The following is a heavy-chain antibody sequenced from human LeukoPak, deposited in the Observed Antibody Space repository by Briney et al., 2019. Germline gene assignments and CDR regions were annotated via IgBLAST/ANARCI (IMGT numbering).Heavy chain of an antibody. Sequence: SGTLSLTCTVSGGSISNYYWNWIRQPAGKGLEWIGRKSVSGHTNYRSSLESRVTMSVDTSKNQFSLRLSSMTTADTAVYYCVRVSRIDYGANPEGDVWGKGITVIVSS. J-gene: IGHJ6*04. V-gene: IGHV4-4*07. CDR1: GGSISNYY. CDR3: VRVSRIDYGANPEGDV. CDR2: KSVSGHT. D-gene: IGHD4/OR15-4a*01.